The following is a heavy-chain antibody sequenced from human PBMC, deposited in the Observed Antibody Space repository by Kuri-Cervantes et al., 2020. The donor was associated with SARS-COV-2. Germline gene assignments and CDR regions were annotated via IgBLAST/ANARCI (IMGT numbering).Heavy chain of an antibody. CDR1: GYTFTGYY. J-gene: IGHJ4*02. CDR3: ARVLTNRIQGADIVVVPAAPFDY. D-gene: IGHD2-2*01. CDR2: INPNSGGT. V-gene: IGHV1-2*02. Sequence: ASVKVSCKASGYTFTGYYMHWVRQAPGQGLEWMGWINPNSGGTNYAQKFQGRVTITRNTSISTAYMELSSLRSDDTAVYYCARVLTNRIQGADIVVVPAAPFDYWGQGTLVTVSS.